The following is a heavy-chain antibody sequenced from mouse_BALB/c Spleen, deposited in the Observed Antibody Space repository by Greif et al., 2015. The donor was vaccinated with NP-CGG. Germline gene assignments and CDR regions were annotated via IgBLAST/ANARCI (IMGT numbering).Heavy chain of an antibody. Sequence: DVQLQESGPGLVKPSQSLSLTCTVTGYSITSDYAWNWIRQFPGNKLEWMGYISYSGSTSYNPSLKSRISITRDTSKNQFFLQLNSVTTEDTATYYCARYDYDYYFDYWGQGTTLTVSS. CDR2: ISYSGST. CDR3: ARYDYDYYFDY. D-gene: IGHD2-4*01. CDR1: GYSITSDYA. J-gene: IGHJ2*01. V-gene: IGHV3-2*02.